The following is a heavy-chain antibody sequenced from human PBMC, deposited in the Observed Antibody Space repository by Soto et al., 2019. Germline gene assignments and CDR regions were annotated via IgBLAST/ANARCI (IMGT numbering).Heavy chain of an antibody. CDR3: ARDPSYCGGDCSHPFDY. V-gene: IGHV3-48*03. CDR2: ISSSGSTI. J-gene: IGHJ4*02. D-gene: IGHD2-21*02. CDR1: GFTFSSYE. Sequence: GGSLRLSCAASGFTFSSYEMSWVRQAPGKGLEWVSYISSSGSTIYYADSVKGRFTISRDNAKNSLYPQMSSLRAEDTAVYYCARDPSYCGGDCSHPFDYWGQGTLVTVSS.